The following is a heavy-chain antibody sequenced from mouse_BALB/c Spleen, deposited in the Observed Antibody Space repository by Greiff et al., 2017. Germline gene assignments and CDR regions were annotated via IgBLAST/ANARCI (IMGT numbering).Heavy chain of an antibody. D-gene: IGHD1-1*01. CDR3: ARRRGRSSYYYAMDY. Sequence: QVQLQQSGAELMKPGASVKISCKATGYTFSGYWIEWVKQRPGHGLEWIGEILPGSGRTNYNEKFKGKATFTADTSSNTAYMQRSSLTSEDSAVSYCARRRGRSSYYYAMDYWGRGTSVTVAS. CDR2: ILPGSGRT. CDR1: GYTFSGYW. J-gene: IGHJ4*01. V-gene: IGHV1-9*01.